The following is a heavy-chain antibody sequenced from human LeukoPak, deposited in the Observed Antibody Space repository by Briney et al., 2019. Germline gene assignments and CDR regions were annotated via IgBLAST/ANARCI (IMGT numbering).Heavy chain of an antibody. Sequence: ASVKVSCKASGYTFTSYAMHWVRQAPGQRLEWMGWINAGNGNTNYAQKLQGRVTMTTDTSTSTAYMELRSLRSDDTAAYYCARDIRNSGWLLRLNGMDVWGQGTTVTVSS. J-gene: IGHJ6*02. CDR2: INAGNGNT. CDR1: GYTFTSYA. CDR3: ARDIRNSGWLLRLNGMDV. V-gene: IGHV1-3*01. D-gene: IGHD6-19*01.